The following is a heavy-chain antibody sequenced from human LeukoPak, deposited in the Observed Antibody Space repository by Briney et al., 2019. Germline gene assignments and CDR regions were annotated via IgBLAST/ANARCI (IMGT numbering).Heavy chain of an antibody. CDR1: GGTFSSYA. CDR2: INPNSGGT. V-gene: IGHV1-2*06. CDR3: AREDDAFDI. J-gene: IGHJ3*02. Sequence: ASVKVSCKASGGTFSSYAISWVRQAPGQGLEWMGRINPNSGGTSYAQKFQGRVTMTRDTSISTAYMELSRLRSDDTAVYYCAREDDAFDIWGQGTMVTVSS.